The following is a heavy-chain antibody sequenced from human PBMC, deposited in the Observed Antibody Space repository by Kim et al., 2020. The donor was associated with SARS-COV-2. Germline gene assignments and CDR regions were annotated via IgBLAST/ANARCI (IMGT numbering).Heavy chain of an antibody. CDR3: ARDYRVQQQLGFYYYYGMDV. CDR2: IIPILGIA. V-gene: IGHV1-69*04. D-gene: IGHD6-13*01. Sequence: SVKVSCKASGGTFSSYTISWVRQAPGQGLEWMGRIIPILGIANYAQKFQGRVTITADKSTSTAYMELSSLRSEDTAVYYCARDYRVQQQLGFYYYYGMDVWGQGTTVTVSS. CDR1: GGTFSSYT. J-gene: IGHJ6*02.